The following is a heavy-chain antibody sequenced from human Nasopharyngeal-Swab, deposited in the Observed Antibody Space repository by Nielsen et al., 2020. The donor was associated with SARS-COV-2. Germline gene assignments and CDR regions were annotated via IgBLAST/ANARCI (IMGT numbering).Heavy chain of an antibody. J-gene: IGHJ5*02. D-gene: IGHD3-16*02. CDR2: IWYDGSNK. CDR1: GFTFSSSG. V-gene: IGHV3-33*01. CDR3: ARESYYDYIWGSYRYTGGTQNWFDP. Sequence: GGSLRLSCAASGFTFSSSGMPWVRQAPGKGLEWVAVIWYDGSNKYYADSVKGRFTISRDNSKNTLYLQMNSLRAEDTAVYCCARESYYDYIWGSYRYTGGTQNWFDPWGQGTLVTVSS.